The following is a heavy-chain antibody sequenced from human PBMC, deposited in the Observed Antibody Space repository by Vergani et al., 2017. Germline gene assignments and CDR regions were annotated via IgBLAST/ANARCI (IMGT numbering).Heavy chain of an antibody. Sequence: EVHLLESGGGLVQSGGSLRLSCAASGFTFTAHGLNWVRQAPGKGLEWVSGISGQNFRTHYADSVKGRFTISRDDTKNTLYLQISSLRAEDTAIYYCAGPQGTSAYYYGGFDYWGQGILVTVSS. CDR2: ISGQNFRT. CDR1: GFTFTAHG. J-gene: IGHJ4*02. D-gene: IGHD3-22*01. V-gene: IGHV3-23*01. CDR3: AGPQGTSAYYYGGFDY.